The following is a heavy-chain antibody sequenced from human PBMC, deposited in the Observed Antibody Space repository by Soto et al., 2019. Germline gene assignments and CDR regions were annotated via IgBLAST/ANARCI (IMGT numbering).Heavy chain of an antibody. D-gene: IGHD6-19*01. CDR1: GFTFSDYY. CDR2: ISSSGSTI. Sequence: QVQLVESGGGLVKPGGSLRLSCAASGFTFSDYYMNRIRQAPGKGLEWVSYISSSGSTIYHADSVKGRFTISRDNAKNSLYLQMNSLRAEDTAVYYCARDLVGASSGWTAFDYWGQGTLVTVSS. V-gene: IGHV3-11*01. J-gene: IGHJ4*02. CDR3: ARDLVGASSGWTAFDY.